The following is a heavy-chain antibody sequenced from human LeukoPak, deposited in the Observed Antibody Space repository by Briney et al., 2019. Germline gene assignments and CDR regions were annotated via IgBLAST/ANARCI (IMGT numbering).Heavy chain of an antibody. CDR2: INPSGGST. CDR3: AIRYSATSYYFDY. J-gene: IGHJ4*02. Sequence: ASVKVSCKASGYTFTSYYMHWVRQAPGQGLEWMGIINPSGGSTSYAQKFQGRVTMSRDTSTGTVYMELSSLRSEDTAVYYCAIRYSATSYYFDYWGQGTLVTVSS. D-gene: IGHD4-11*01. V-gene: IGHV1-46*01. CDR1: GYTFTSYY.